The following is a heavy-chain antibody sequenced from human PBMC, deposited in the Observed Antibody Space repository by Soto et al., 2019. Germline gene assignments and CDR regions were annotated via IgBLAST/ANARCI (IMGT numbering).Heavy chain of an antibody. Sequence: SETLPLPCSVSAGSLSSGDYYGCWLRQPPGKGLEWIGYIYYSGSTNYHPSLKSRVTISVDTSKNQFSLKLSSVTAADTAVYYCAKYRRTGAEGVTLDYWGRGTLVTVSA. CDR3: AKYRRTGAEGVTLDY. CDR2: IYYSGST. J-gene: IGHJ4*02. V-gene: IGHV4-61*08. CDR1: AGSLSSGDYY. D-gene: IGHD3-10*01.